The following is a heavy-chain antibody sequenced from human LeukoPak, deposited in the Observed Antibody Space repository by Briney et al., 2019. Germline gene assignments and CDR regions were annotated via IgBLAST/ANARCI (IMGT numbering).Heavy chain of an antibody. D-gene: IGHD6-19*01. CDR1: GFTFSSYA. CDR3: ARVEVAGYKSSLHGMDV. V-gene: IGHV3-30-3*01. CDR2: ISYDGSNK. J-gene: IGHJ6*02. Sequence: GGSLRLSCAASGFTFSSYAMHWVRQAPGKGLEWVAVISYDGSNKYYADSVKGRFTISRDNSKNTLYLQMNSLRAEDTAVYYCARVEVAGYKSSLHGMDVCGQGTTVIGS.